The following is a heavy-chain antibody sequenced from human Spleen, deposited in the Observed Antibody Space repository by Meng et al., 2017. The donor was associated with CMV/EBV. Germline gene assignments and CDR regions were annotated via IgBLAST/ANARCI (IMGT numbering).Heavy chain of an antibody. V-gene: IGHV3-11*04. CDR2: INNVGRTT. Sequence: SCAASGFTFSDYYMSWIRQTPGTGLEWVSYINNVGRTTYYADSVKGRFTISRDNAKNSLYLQMNSLRAEDTAVYYCARAMVRGVCDYWGQGTLVTVSS. D-gene: IGHD3-10*01. CDR1: GFTFSDYY. CDR3: ARAMVRGVCDY. J-gene: IGHJ4*02.